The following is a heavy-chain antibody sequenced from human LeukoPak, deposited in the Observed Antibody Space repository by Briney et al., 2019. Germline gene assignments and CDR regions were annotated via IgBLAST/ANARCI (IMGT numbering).Heavy chain of an antibody. J-gene: IGHJ5*02. D-gene: IGHD2-2*01. V-gene: IGHV3-33*08. CDR2: IWYDGSNK. CDR1: GFTFSSYA. CDR3: ARETVVPAAMYLDP. Sequence: PGGSLRLSCAASGFTFSSYAMHWVRQAPGKGLEWVAVIWYDGSNKYYADSVKGRFTISRDNSKNTLYLQMNSLRAEDTAVYYCARETVVPAAMYLDPWGQGTLVTVSS.